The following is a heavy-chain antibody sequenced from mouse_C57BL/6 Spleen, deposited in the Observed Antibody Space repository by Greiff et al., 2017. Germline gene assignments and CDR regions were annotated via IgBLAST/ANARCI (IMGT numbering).Heavy chain of an antibody. D-gene: IGHD2-10*02. CDR1: GFSLSTSGMG. Sequence: QVTLKEPGPGLLQSSQTLSLTCSFSGFSLSTSGMGVRWIRQPSGKGLEWLAHIYWADDKRYNPSLKSRLTISKATSIYHVYLKITSVDTADTATDYCARRGYDNGDYAMDYWGQGTSVTVSS. CDR3: ARRGYDNGDYAMDY. V-gene: IGHV8-12*01. J-gene: IGHJ4*01. CDR2: IYWADDK.